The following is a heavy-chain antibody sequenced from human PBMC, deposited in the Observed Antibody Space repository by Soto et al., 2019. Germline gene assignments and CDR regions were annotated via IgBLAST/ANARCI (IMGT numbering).Heavy chain of an antibody. Sequence: SETLSLTCTVSGGSISSSIYYWGWIRQPPGRGLEWIASIYYSGTTYHNPSLKSRVTISVDTSKGQFSLKLTSVTAADTAVYYCARHLAAGDVWGQGTLVTVSS. V-gene: IGHV4-39*01. D-gene: IGHD2-8*02. CDR3: ARHLAAGDV. CDR2: IYYSGTT. CDR1: GGSISSSIYY. J-gene: IGHJ4*02.